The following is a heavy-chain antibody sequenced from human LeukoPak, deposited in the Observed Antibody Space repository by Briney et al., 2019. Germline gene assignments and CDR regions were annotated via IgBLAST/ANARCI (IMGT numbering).Heavy chain of an antibody. CDR2: ISGSGDNT. J-gene: IGHJ4*02. D-gene: IGHD6-19*01. V-gene: IGHV3-23*01. Sequence: GESLRLSCAASGFTFSNYGMSWVRQAPGKGLEWVSSISGSGDNTYYAESVKGRFTISRGNSKNTLFLQMNSLRAEDTAVFYCAKRSGYTTGWFFDFWGQGTLVTVSS. CDR3: AKRSGYTTGWFFDF. CDR1: GFTFSNYG.